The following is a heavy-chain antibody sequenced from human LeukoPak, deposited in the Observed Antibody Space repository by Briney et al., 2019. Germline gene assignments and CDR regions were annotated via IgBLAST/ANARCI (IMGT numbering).Heavy chain of an antibody. CDR1: GGSISSGSYY. J-gene: IGHJ4*02. D-gene: IGHD6-19*01. Sequence: PSETLSLTCTVSGGSISSGSYYWSWIRQPPGKGLEWIGYIYYSGSTNYNPSLKSRVTISVDTSKNQFSLKLSSVTAADTAVYYCAREALVTVAGGTYFDYWGQGTLVTVSS. CDR2: IYYSGST. CDR3: AREALVTVAGGTYFDY. V-gene: IGHV4-61*01.